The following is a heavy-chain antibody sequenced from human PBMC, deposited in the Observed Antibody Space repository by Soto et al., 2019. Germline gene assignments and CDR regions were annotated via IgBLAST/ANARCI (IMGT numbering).Heavy chain of an antibody. CDR1: GFTFSSYG. D-gene: IGHD3-3*01. CDR2: ISYDGSNK. CDR3: AKELDFWSGYPTGNYFDY. Sequence: GGSLRLSCAASGFTFSSYGMHWVRQAPGKGLEWVAVISYDGSNKYYADSVKGRFTISRDNSKNTLYLQMNSLRAEDTAVYYCAKELDFWSGYPTGNYFDYWGQGTLVTVSS. V-gene: IGHV3-30*18. J-gene: IGHJ4*02.